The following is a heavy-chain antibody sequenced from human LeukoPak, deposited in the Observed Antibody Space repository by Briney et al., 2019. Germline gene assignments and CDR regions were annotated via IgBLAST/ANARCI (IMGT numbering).Heavy chain of an antibody. CDR1: GYSISSGYY. CDR2: IYHSGGT. J-gene: IGHJ4*02. V-gene: IGHV4-38-2*01. Sequence: SETLSLTCAVSGYSISSGYYWGWIRQPPGKGLEGIGSIYHSGGTYDNPSLKSRVTISVDTSKNQFSLKLSSVTAADTAVYYCASGSYYFDYWGQGTLVTVYS. CDR3: ASGSYYFDY. D-gene: IGHD1-26*01.